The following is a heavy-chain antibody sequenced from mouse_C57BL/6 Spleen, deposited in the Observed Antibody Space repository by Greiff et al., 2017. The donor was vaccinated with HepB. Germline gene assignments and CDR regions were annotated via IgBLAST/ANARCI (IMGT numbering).Heavy chain of an antibody. CDR1: GYAFSSSW. Sequence: QFQLQQSGPELVKPGASVKISCKASGYAFSSSWMNWVKQRPGKGLEWIGRIYPGDGDTNYNGKFKGKATLTADKSSSTAYMQLSSLTSEDSAVYFCARSGLRRGDFDYWGQGTTLTVSS. D-gene: IGHD2-4*01. V-gene: IGHV1-82*01. J-gene: IGHJ2*01. CDR3: ARSGLRRGDFDY. CDR2: IYPGDGDT.